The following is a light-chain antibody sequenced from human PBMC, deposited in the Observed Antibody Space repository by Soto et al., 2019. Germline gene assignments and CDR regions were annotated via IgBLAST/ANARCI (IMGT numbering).Light chain of an antibody. CDR1: QSIATY. Sequence: DIQMTQSPSSLSASVGDRVTITCRASQSIATYLNWYQQTLGKAPKLLISGASTLQSGVPSRFSGSGSGTVFTLTINSLQPEDFATYYCQQSYLSHRTFGQGTKVEIK. CDR3: QQSYLSHRT. J-gene: IGKJ1*01. V-gene: IGKV1-39*01. CDR2: GAS.